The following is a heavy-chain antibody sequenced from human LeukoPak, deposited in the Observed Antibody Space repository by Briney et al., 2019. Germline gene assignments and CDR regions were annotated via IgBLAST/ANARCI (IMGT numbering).Heavy chain of an antibody. CDR1: GSTFSTYA. CDR2: ISDSGGTT. CDR3: AIRWNKAPGSVGR. Sequence: GGSLRLSCAASGSTFSTYAMSWVRQAAGKGLEWVSAISDSGGTTYYADSVKGRFTISKDNSKNTLYLQMNSLRAEDTAAYDCAIRWNKAPGSVGRWGQGTLVTVSS. V-gene: IGHV3-23*01. J-gene: IGHJ4*02. D-gene: IGHD1-1*01.